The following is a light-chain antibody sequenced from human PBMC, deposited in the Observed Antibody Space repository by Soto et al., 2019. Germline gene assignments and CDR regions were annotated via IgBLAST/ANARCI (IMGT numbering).Light chain of an antibody. CDR2: DAS. J-gene: IGKJ5*01. CDR1: QDIRTF. CDR3: QQYDRLPIT. Sequence: DIQTTQSPSPLPASVGDRVTVTCQASQDIRTFLAWYQQKPGRAPVLLIYDASNLATGVPPRFSGSGSGRDFTLTISSLQAEDIAAYYCQQYDRLPITFGQGTRLEIK. V-gene: IGKV1-33*01.